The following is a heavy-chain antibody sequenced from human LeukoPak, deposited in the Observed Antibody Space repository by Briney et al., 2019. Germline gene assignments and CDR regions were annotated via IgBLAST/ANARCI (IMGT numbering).Heavy chain of an antibody. D-gene: IGHD3-3*01. J-gene: IGHJ4*02. V-gene: IGHV3-30*18. CDR3: AKDPGPYSEKLQGIFDY. CDR1: GFTFSSYG. Sequence: GRSLRLSCAASGFTFSSYGMHWVRQAPGKGLEWVAVISYDGSNKYYADSVKGRFTISRDNAKNSLYLQMNSLRAEDTALYYCAKDPGPYSEKLQGIFDYWGQGTLVTVSS. CDR2: ISYDGSNK.